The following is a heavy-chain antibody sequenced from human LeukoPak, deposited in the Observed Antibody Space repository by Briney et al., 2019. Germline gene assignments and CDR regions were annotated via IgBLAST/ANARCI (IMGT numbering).Heavy chain of an antibody. CDR3: ARVVVVPAATPANWFDP. V-gene: IGHV1-18*01. CDR1: GYSFTSYG. J-gene: IGHJ5*02. D-gene: IGHD2-2*01. Sequence: ASVKVSCKASGYSFTSYGFTWVRQAPGQGLEWMGWISAYNGNTNYAQKLQGGVTMTTDTSTSTAYMELRSLRSDDTAVYYCARVVVVPAATPANWFDPWGQGTLVTVSS. CDR2: ISAYNGNT.